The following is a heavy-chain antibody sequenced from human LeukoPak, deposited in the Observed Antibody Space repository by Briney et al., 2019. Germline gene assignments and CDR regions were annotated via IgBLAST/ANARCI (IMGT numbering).Heavy chain of an antibody. CDR3: ARGTHYLFSSSPS. Sequence: GGSLRLSCTASGLTFSDYAIHWVRQAPGKGLEWVAVISCDGSSKYYADSVKGRFTISRDNSKNTLYLQMNSLTPEDTAMFYCARGTHYLFSSSPSWGQGTLVTVSS. D-gene: IGHD2-2*01. J-gene: IGHJ4*02. CDR2: ISCDGSSK. V-gene: IGHV3-30-3*01. CDR1: GLTFSDYA.